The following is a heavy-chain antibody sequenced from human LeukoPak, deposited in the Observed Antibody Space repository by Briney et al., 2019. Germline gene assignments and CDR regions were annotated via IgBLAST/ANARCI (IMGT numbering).Heavy chain of an antibody. V-gene: IGHV1-2*02. Sequence: GASVKVSCKASGYTFTDYHMHWVRQAPGQGLEWMGWINPNSGGTNYAQKFQGRVTVTRDTSISTAYMELSRLESDDTAVYYCARDLMTTPTWDFDYWGQGTLVTVSS. CDR3: ARDLMTTPTWDFDY. CDR1: GYTFTDYH. CDR2: INPNSGGT. D-gene: IGHD3-16*01. J-gene: IGHJ4*02.